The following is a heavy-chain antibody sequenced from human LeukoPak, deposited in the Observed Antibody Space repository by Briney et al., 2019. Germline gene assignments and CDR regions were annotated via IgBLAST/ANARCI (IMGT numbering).Heavy chain of an antibody. D-gene: IGHD6-13*01. CDR2: IWYDGSNK. V-gene: IGHV3-33*08. CDR3: AREVGSSWYLAYYYYYGMDV. CDR1: GFTFSSFA. Sequence: GGSLRLSCEGSGFTFSSFAMSWVRQAPGKGLEWVAVIWYDGSNKYYADSVKGRFTISRDNSKNTLYLQMNSLRAEDTAVYYCAREVGSSWYLAYYYYYGMDVWGQGTTVTVSS. J-gene: IGHJ6*02.